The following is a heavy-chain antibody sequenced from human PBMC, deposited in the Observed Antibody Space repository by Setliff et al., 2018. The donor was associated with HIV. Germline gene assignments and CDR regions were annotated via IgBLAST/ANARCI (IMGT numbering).Heavy chain of an antibody. CDR2: INHSGST. CDR1: GGSISDYY. CDR3: ARTLEAATMVSLYYHYYYYMDV. J-gene: IGHJ6*03. D-gene: IGHD3-10*01. Sequence: SETLSLTCIVSGGSISDYYWTWIRQSPGKGLEWIGGINHSGSTNYNPSLKRRVTISVDTSKNLFALNLTSVTAADTAVYFCARTLEAATMVSLYYHYYYYMDVWGKGTTVTVSS. V-gene: IGHV4-34*01.